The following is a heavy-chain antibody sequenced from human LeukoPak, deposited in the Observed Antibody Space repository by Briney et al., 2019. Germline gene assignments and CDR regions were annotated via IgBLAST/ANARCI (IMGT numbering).Heavy chain of an antibody. V-gene: IGHV4-59*01. CDR3: ARDGVQNAFDI. CDR1: GGSMRFYY. D-gene: IGHD1-1*01. J-gene: IGHJ3*02. CDR2: ISYSGTT. Sequence: SGTLSLTCTVSGGSMRFYYWSWIRQPPGKGLEWIGYISYSGTTNYNPSLKSRVSISADTSKNQFSLNLSSVTAADTAVYYCARDGVQNAFDIWGQGTMVTVSS.